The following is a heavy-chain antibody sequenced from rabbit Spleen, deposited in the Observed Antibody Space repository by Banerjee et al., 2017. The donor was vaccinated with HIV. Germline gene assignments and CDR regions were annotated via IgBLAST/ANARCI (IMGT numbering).Heavy chain of an antibody. Sequence: QEQLVESGGGLVKPGASLTLTCTASGFSFSNKAVMCWVRQTPGKGLEWIACINVVTGKAVYASWAKGRFTFSKTSSTTVTLQMTSLTAADTATYFCARDTASSFSSYGMDLWGPGTLVTVS. D-gene: IGHD8-1*01. CDR3: ARDTASSFSSYGMDL. V-gene: IGHV1S45*01. CDR2: INVVTGKA. CDR1: GFSFSNKAV. J-gene: IGHJ6*01.